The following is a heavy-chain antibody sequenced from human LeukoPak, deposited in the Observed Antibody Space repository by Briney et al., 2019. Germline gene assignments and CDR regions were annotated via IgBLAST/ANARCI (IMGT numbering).Heavy chain of an antibody. CDR3: ARDPYFDAFDM. Sequence: GGSLRLSCAASGFTFSSYWMSWVRQAPGKGLEWVANIKDDGNEEYYLDSVKGRFTIFRDNAKNSLYLQMNSLRAEDTAMYYCARDPYFDAFDMWGQGTMVTVSS. CDR2: IKDDGNEE. J-gene: IGHJ3*02. V-gene: IGHV3-7*01. CDR1: GFTFSSYW. D-gene: IGHD3-9*01.